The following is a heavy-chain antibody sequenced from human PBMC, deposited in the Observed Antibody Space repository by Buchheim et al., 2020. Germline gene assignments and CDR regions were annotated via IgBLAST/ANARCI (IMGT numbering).Heavy chain of an antibody. D-gene: IGHD1-26*01. CDR1: GFTFSSYG. V-gene: IGHV3-7*01. CDR2: IKQDGTEK. Sequence: VQLVESGGGVVQPGRSLRLSCAASGFTFSSYGMHWVRQAPGKGLEWVAIIKQDGTEKYYVDSVKGRFTISRDNAKNSLYLQMNSLRAEDTAVYFCARGHGANWGQGTL. J-gene: IGHJ4*02. CDR3: ARGHGAN.